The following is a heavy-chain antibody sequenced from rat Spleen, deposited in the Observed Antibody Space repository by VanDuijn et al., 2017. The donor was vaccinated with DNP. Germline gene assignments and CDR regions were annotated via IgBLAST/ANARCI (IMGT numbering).Heavy chain of an antibody. Sequence: EVQLVESGGGLVRPGRSLKLSCATSGFTFSDCNMAWVRQAPKKGLEWVATILYDGSSTYYRDSVKGRFTISRDNAKSTLYLQMDSLRSEDTATYYCATFEGRDAWGQGTSVTVSS. CDR1: GFTFSDCN. V-gene: IGHV5S10*01. CDR2: ILYDGSST. CDR3: ATFEGRDA. J-gene: IGHJ4*01. D-gene: IGHD1-11*01.